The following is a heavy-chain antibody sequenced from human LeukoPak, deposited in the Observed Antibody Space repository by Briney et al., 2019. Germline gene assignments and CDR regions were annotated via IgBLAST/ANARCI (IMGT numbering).Heavy chain of an antibody. CDR2: INHSGST. J-gene: IGHJ5*02. CDR1: GGSVSSNNYY. D-gene: IGHD5-12*01. Sequence: PSETLSLTCTVSGGSVSSNNYYWSWIRQPPGKGLEWIGEINHSGSTNYNPSLKSRVTISVDTSKNQFSLKLSSVTAADTAVYYCASGYARFGFDPWGQGTLVTVSS. CDR3: ASGYARFGFDP. V-gene: IGHV4-39*07.